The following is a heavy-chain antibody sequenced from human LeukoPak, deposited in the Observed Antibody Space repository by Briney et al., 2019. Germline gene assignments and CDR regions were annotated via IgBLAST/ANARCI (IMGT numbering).Heavy chain of an antibody. D-gene: IGHD2-15*01. CDR1: GFTFSSYA. CDR3: ARVSLGYCSGDTCYFHDY. J-gene: IGHJ4*02. V-gene: IGHV3-30-3*01. CDR2: ISYDGSNK. Sequence: GGSLRLSCAASGFTFSSYAMHWVRQAPGKGLEWVAVISYDGSNKYYADSVKGRFTISRDNSKNTLYLQMNSLRAEDTAVYFCARVSLGYCSGDTCYFHDYWGQGTLVTVSS.